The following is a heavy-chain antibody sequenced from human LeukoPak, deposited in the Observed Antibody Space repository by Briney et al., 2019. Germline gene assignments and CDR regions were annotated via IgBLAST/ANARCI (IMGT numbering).Heavy chain of an antibody. J-gene: IGHJ1*01. CDR1: GFTVGDFA. D-gene: IGHD6-19*01. CDR3: ARDSGAVADPAEYFQH. V-gene: IGHV3-49*03. Sequence: GRSLRLPCTASGFTVGDFAMSWFRQAPGKGLEWVGIIRSKGYGGTTEYAASVKGRFTISRDNSKNTLYLQMNSLRAEDTAVYYCARDSGAVADPAEYFQHWGQGTLVTVSS. CDR2: IRSKGYGGTT.